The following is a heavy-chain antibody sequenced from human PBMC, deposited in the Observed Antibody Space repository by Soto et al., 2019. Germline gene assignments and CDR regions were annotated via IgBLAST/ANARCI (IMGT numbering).Heavy chain of an antibody. CDR3: ATERITTSAQDFFDS. Sequence: HVRLQESGPGLVKPSQTLSLTCSVSGASISSGGYYWSWIRQHPVKGLEWIGYIYDSQSTNYNPSLKSRVTISLATSQNQVSLKVRSVTAADTALYFCATERITTSAQDFFDSWGQGTLVTVS. V-gene: IGHV4-31*04. J-gene: IGHJ4*02. D-gene: IGHD2-15*01. CDR1: GASISSGGYY. CDR2: IYDSQST.